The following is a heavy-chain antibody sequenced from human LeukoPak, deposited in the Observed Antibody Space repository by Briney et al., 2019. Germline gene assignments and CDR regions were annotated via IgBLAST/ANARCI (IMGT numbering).Heavy chain of an antibody. D-gene: IGHD2-2*01. Sequence: ASVKVSCKVSGYTLTELSMHWVRQAPGKGLEWMGGFDPEDGETIYAQKFQGRVTMTEDTSTDTAYMELSSLRSEDTAVYYCAKDLGGYCSSTSCYRLQVDYWGQGTLVTVSS. CDR2: FDPEDGET. J-gene: IGHJ4*02. CDR3: AKDLGGYCSSTSCYRLQVDY. V-gene: IGHV1-24*01. CDR1: GYTLTELS.